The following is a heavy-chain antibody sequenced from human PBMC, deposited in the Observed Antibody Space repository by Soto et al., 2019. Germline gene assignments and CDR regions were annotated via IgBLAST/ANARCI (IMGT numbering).Heavy chain of an antibody. CDR3: ARQPRYRYADS. CDR2: ISGHNGNT. D-gene: IGHD5-18*01. V-gene: IGHV1-18*01. CDR1: GYPFSNYG. Sequence: ASVKVSCKASGYPFSNYGLSWVRQAPGQGLEWMGWISGHNGNTIYAQKLQDRVTMTTDTSTRTAYMELRSLRSDDTAVYYCARQPRYRYADSWGPGTLVTVSS. J-gene: IGHJ4*02.